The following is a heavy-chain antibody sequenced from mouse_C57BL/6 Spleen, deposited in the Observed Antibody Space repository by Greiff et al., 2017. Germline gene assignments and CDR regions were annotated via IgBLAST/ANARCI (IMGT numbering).Heavy chain of an antibody. CDR1: GYTFTDYY. CDR3: ARESPYYYGSSPDY. Sequence: VQLQQSGPVLVKPGASVTMSCKASGYTFTDYYMNWVKQSHGKSLEWIGVINPYNGGTSYNQKFKGKATLTVDKSSSTAYMELNSLTSEDSAVYYCARESPYYYGSSPDYWGQGTTLTVSS. J-gene: IGHJ2*01. V-gene: IGHV1-19*01. CDR2: INPYNGGT. D-gene: IGHD1-1*01.